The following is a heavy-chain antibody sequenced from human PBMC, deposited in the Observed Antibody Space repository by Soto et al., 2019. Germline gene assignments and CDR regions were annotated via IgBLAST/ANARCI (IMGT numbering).Heavy chain of an antibody. Sequence: GASVKVSCKASGYTFTSYDINWVRQATGQGLEWMGWMNPNSGNTGYAQKFQGRVTMTRNTSISTAYMELSSLRSEDTAVYYFARDRPSRHKGITVNWFDPWGQGTLVTVSS. J-gene: IGHJ5*02. V-gene: IGHV1-8*01. D-gene: IGHD1-20*01. CDR3: ARDRPSRHKGITVNWFDP. CDR1: GYTFTSYD. CDR2: MNPNSGNT.